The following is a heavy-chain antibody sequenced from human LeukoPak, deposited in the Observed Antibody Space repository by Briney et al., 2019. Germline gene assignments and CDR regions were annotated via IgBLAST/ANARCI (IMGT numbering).Heavy chain of an antibody. CDR2: ISSSSSYI. CDR1: GFTFSSYS. D-gene: IGHD4-17*01. Sequence: GGSLRLSCAASGFTFSSYSMNWVRQAPGKGLEWVSSISSSSSYIYYADSVKGRFTISRDNAKNSLYLQMNSLIAEDTAVYYCAREGGDYVFTWFDPWGQGTLVTVSS. J-gene: IGHJ5*02. V-gene: IGHV3-21*01. CDR3: AREGGDYVFTWFDP.